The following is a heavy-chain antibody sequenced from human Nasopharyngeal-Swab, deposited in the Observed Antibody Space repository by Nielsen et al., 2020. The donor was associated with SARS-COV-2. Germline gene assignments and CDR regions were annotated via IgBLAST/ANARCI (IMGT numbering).Heavy chain of an antibody. CDR3: ARDTSGSIAVADY. J-gene: IGHJ4*02. CDR1: GYTFTSYY. Sequence: ASVKVSCKASGYTFTSYYINWVRQATGQGLEWMGWMNPNSGNTGYAQKFQGRVTMTRNTSISTAYMELSSLRSEDTAVYYCARDTSGSIAVADYWGQGTLVTVSS. CDR2: MNPNSGNT. V-gene: IGHV1-8*01. D-gene: IGHD6-19*01.